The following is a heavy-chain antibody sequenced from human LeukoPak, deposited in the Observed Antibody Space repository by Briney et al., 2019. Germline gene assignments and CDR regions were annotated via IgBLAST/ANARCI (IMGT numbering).Heavy chain of an antibody. V-gene: IGHV4-39*01. CDR1: GGSISSSSYY. D-gene: IGHD2-2*02. CDR2: IYYSGST. J-gene: IGHJ4*02. CDR3: ARRLSTYTRDY. Sequence: SETLSLTCTVSGGSISSSSYYWGWIRQPPGKGLEWIGSIYYSGSTYYNPSLKSRVTISVDTSKNQFSLKLSSVTAADTAVYYCARRLSTYTRDYWGQGTLVTVSS.